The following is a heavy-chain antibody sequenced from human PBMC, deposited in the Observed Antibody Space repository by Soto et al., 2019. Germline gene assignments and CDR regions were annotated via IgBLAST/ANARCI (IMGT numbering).Heavy chain of an antibody. V-gene: IGHV1-69*13. D-gene: IGHD5-12*01. J-gene: IGHJ6*02. CDR1: GGTFSSYA. Sequence: GASVKVSCKASGGTFSSYAISWVRQAPGQGLEWMGGIIPIFGTANYAQRFQGRVTITADESTSTAYMELSSLRSEDTAVYYFARSLPSGYDNYYYYGMDVWGQGTTVTVSS. CDR3: ARSLPSGYDNYYYYGMDV. CDR2: IIPIFGTA.